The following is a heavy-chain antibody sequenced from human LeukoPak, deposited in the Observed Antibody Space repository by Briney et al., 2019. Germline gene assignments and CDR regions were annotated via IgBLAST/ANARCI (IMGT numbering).Heavy chain of an antibody. CDR1: GYTFTGYY. CDR2: INPNSGGT. J-gene: IGHJ4*02. V-gene: IGHV1-2*02. Sequence: ASVKVSCTASGYTFTGYYMHWVRQAPGHGLEWMGWINPNSGGTNYAQKFQGRVTMTRDTSISTAYMELSRLRSDDTAVYYCATAHVIMVYAIGDYWGQGTLVTVSS. D-gene: IGHD2-8*01. CDR3: ATAHVIMVYAIGDY.